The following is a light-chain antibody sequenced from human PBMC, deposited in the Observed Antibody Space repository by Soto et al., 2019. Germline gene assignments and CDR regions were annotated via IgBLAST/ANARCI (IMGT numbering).Light chain of an antibody. V-gene: IGLV2-14*01. CDR1: SSDIGDYNY. J-gene: IGLJ1*01. Sequence: QSALTQPASVSGSPGQSITISCPGTSSDIGDYNYVSWYQQHPGKAPKLMIYEVSNRPSGISNRFSGSKSGNTASLTISGLQADDEADYYCSSYTSTSSYVFGTGTKVTVL. CDR2: EVS. CDR3: SSYTSTSSYV.